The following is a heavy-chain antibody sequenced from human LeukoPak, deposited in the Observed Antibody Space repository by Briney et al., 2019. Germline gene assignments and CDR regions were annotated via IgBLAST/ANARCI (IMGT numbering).Heavy chain of an antibody. CDR2: ISAGGGDT. CDR1: GFTFSTYA. J-gene: IGHJ4*02. CDR3: ARGYDFWSGYPHSHDY. D-gene: IGHD3-3*01. V-gene: IGHV3-23*01. Sequence: PGGSLRLSCAVSGFTFSTYAMSWVRQAPGKGLEWVSAISAGGGDTHYADSVKGRFTISRDTSKSTLYLQMNSLRADDTAVYYCARGYDFWSGYPHSHDYWGQGTLVTVSS.